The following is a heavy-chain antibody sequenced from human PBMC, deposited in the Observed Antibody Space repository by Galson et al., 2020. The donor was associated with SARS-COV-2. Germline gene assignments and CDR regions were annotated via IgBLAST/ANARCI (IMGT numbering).Heavy chain of an antibody. CDR1: GYTFTGYY. CDR2: INPNSGGT. CDR3: ARGPPGYYEILTGYQDWFDP. V-gene: IGHV1-2*02. Sequence: ASVKVSCKASGYTFTGYYMHWVRQAPGQGLEWMGWINPNSGGTNYAQKFQGRVTMTRDTSISTAYMELSRLGSDDTAVYYCARGPPGYYEILTGYQDWFDPWGQGTLVTVSS. J-gene: IGHJ5*02. D-gene: IGHD3-9*01.